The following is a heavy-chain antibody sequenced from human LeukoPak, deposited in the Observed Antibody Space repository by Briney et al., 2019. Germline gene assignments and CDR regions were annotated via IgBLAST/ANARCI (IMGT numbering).Heavy chain of an antibody. Sequence: ASVKVSCKASGYTFTGYYMHWVRQAPGQGLEWMGRINPNSGGTNYAQKFQGRVTMTRDTSISTAYMELSRLRSDDTAVYYCARMWGASPPHDYWGQGTLVTVSP. CDR1: GYTFTGYY. V-gene: IGHV1-2*06. D-gene: IGHD1-26*01. CDR2: INPNSGGT. J-gene: IGHJ4*02. CDR3: ARMWGASPPHDY.